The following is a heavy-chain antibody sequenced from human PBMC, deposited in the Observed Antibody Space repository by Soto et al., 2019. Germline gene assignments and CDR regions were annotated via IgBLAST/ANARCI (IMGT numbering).Heavy chain of an antibody. CDR2: ISISGSGGST. Sequence: GGSLRLSCAASGFTFSSYAMSWVRQAPGKGLEWVSGISISGSGGSTYYADSVKGHFTISRDNSKNALYLQMNSLRAEGTAVYYCAKAPYYDILTGFDYWGQGTLVTVSS. J-gene: IGHJ4*02. CDR3: AKAPYYDILTGFDY. D-gene: IGHD3-9*01. CDR1: GFTFSSYA. V-gene: IGHV3-23*01.